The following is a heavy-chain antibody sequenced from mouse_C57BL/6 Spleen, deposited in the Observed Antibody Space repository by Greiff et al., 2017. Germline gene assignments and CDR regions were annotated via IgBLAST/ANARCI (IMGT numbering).Heavy chain of an antibody. Sequence: QVQLQQPGAELVKPGASVKLSCKASGYTFTSYWMHWVKQRPGQGLEWIGMIHPNSGSTNYNDKFTSKATLTVDKSSSTAYMQLSSLTSEDSAVYYCARELLRRAWDYWGQGTSVTVSS. CDR3: ARELLRRAWDY. CDR1: GYTFTSYW. J-gene: IGHJ4*01. D-gene: IGHD2-12*01. V-gene: IGHV1-64*01. CDR2: IHPNSGST.